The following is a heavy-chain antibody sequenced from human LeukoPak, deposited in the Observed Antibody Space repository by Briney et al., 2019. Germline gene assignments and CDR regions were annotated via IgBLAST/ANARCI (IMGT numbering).Heavy chain of an antibody. V-gene: IGHV3-23*01. CDR1: GFTFSSYA. CDR2: ISGSGAGT. Sequence: PGGSLRLSCAASGFTFSSYAMNWVRQAPGKGLEWVSIISGSGAGTYYADSVKGRFTISRDNSKNTLYLQMNSLRAEDTAMYYCANSVTDTWTFDYWGQGTLVTVSS. D-gene: IGHD6-19*01. CDR3: ANSVTDTWTFDY. J-gene: IGHJ4*02.